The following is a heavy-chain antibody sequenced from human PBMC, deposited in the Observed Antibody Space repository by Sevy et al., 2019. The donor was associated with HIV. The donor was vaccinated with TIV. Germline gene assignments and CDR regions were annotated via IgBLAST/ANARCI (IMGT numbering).Heavy chain of an antibody. CDR1: GFTFSIYG. CDR2: ISHDGSNK. Sequence: GGSLRLSCAASGFTFSIYGMHWVRQAPGKGLEWVAVISHDGSNKYDADSVKGRFTIARDNSMYTLYLQMHSLRAEDTAVYYCAKGLSWDTSGYAVDYWGQGTLVTVSS. D-gene: IGHD3-22*01. CDR3: AKGLSWDTSGYAVDY. V-gene: IGHV3-30*18. J-gene: IGHJ4*02.